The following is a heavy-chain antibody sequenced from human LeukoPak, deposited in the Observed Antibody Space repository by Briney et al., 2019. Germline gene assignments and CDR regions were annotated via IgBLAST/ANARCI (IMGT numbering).Heavy chain of an antibody. J-gene: IGHJ4*02. CDR3: AREGGGDFDY. CDR2: IYYSGST. CDR1: GGSISSYY. V-gene: IGHV4-59*01. Sequence: SETLSLTCTVSGGSISSYYWSWIRQPPGKGREWIGYIYYSGSTNYNPSLKSRVTISVDTSKKQFSLKLSPVTAADTAVYYCAREGGGDFDYWGQGTLVTVSS. D-gene: IGHD3-16*01.